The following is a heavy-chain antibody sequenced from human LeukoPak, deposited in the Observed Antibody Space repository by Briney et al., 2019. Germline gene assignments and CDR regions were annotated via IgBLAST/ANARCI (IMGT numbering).Heavy chain of an antibody. CDR2: IYYSGST. J-gene: IGHJ4*02. V-gene: IGHV4-39*07. Sequence: PSETLSLTCTVSGGSISSSSYYWGWIRQPPGKGLEWIGSIYYSGSTYYNPSLKSRVTISVDTSKNQSSLKLSSVTAADTAVYYCARAVAGNVWYFDYWGQGTLVTVSS. CDR1: GGSISSSSYY. D-gene: IGHD6-19*01. CDR3: ARAVAGNVWYFDY.